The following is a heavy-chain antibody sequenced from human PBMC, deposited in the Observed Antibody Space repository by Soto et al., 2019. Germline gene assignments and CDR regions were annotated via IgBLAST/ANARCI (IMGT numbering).Heavy chain of an antibody. CDR1: GGTFSSYA. Sequence: QVQLVQSGAEVKKPGSSVKVSCKASGGTFSSYAISWVRQAPGQGLEWMGGIIPIFGTANYAQKFQGRVTITADESTSTAYMELSSLRSEDTAVYYWARGGEGNWDDVYYFGMDVWGQGTTVTVSS. D-gene: IGHD1-1*01. V-gene: IGHV1-69*01. CDR2: IIPIFGTA. CDR3: ARGGEGNWDDVYYFGMDV. J-gene: IGHJ6*02.